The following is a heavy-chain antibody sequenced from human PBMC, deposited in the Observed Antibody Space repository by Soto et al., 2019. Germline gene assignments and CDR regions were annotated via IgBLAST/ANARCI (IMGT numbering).Heavy chain of an antibody. CDR1: GFTFSSYY. D-gene: IGHD6-13*01. CDR3: GRVPGIAAAGTAYFFDY. V-gene: IGHV3-13*01. J-gene: IGHJ4*02. CDR2: IGTAGDT. Sequence: GGSLRLSCAASGFTFSSYYMHWVRQATGKGLEWVSAIGTAGDTYYPGSVKGRITISRENAKNSLYLQMNSLRAEDTAVYYCGRVPGIAAAGTAYFFDYWGQGTLVTVSS.